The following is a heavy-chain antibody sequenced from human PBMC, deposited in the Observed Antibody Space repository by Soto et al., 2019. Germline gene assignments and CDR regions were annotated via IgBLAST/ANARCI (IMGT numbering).Heavy chain of an antibody. CDR2: IYYIGST. D-gene: IGHD2-2*01. V-gene: IGHV4-30-4*01. CDR3: ASRGYQRPDKAFEP. Sequence: PSETLSLTGTVSGGSISSGDYYWSWIRQPPGKGLEWIGYIYYIGSTYYNPSLKSRVTISVDTSKNQFSLKLSSVTAADTAVYYCASRGYQRPDKAFEPLGQGTLVAVCS. CDR1: GGSISSGDYY. J-gene: IGHJ5*02.